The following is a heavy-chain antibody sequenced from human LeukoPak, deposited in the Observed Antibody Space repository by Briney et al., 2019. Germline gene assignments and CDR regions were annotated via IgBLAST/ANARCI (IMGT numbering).Heavy chain of an antibody. CDR2: ISWNSGSI. Sequence: GGSLRLSCAASGFTFDDYAMHWVRQAPGKGLEWVSGISWNSGSISYADSVKGRFTISRDNAKNSLNLQMNSLRAEDTASYYCAKDGNYDILTPLDYWGQGTLVTVSS. D-gene: IGHD3-9*01. CDR1: GFTFDDYA. CDR3: AKDGNYDILTPLDY. V-gene: IGHV3-9*01. J-gene: IGHJ4*02.